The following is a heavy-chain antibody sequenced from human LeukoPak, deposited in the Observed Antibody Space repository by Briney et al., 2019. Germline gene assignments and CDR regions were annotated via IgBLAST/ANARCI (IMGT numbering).Heavy chain of an antibody. V-gene: IGHV3-30*03. D-gene: IGHD3-22*01. CDR3: ARMKGYYYDSSGSNRLDY. J-gene: IGHJ4*02. CDR1: GFTFSSYG. CDR2: ISYDGSNK. Sequence: PGRSLRLSCAASGFTFSSYGMHWVRQAPGKGLEWVAVISYDGSNKYYADSVKGRFTISRDNSKNTLYLQMNSLRAEDTAVYYCARMKGYYYDSSGSNRLDYWGQGTLVTVSS.